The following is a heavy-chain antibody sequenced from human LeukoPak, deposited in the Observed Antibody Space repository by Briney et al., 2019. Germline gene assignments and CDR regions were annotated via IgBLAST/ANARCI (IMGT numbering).Heavy chain of an antibody. CDR3: AREVGEWIEHWFSP. CDR1: GFTFSSYC. J-gene: IGHJ5*02. D-gene: IGHD3-3*01. Sequence: GRSLRLSCAASGFTFSSYCMHWVRQAPGKGLEWVAVIRYDGSNKYYADSVKGRFTISRDNTKNTLYLRMCSARAESTGVCFTAREVGEWIEHWFSPSGERTPVSVSS. V-gene: IGHV3-33*01. CDR2: IRYDGSNK.